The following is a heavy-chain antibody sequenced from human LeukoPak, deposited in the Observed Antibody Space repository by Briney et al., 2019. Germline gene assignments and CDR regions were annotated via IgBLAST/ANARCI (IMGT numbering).Heavy chain of an antibody. CDR3: ARTVEGDFDY. CDR2: ISSSSSTI. J-gene: IGHJ4*02. Sequence: GGSLRLSCAASGFTFSSHSMNWVRQAPGKGLEWVSYISSSSSTIYYADSVKGRFTISRDNAKNSLYLQMNSLRAEDTAVYYCARTVEGDFDYWGQGTLVTVSS. D-gene: IGHD4-23*01. CDR1: GFTFSSHS. V-gene: IGHV3-48*01.